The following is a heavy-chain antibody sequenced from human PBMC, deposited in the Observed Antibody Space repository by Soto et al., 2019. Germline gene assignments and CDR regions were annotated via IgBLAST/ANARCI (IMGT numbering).Heavy chain of an antibody. CDR1: GGSISSRGYY. J-gene: IGHJ5*02. D-gene: IGHD6-13*01. CDR3: ARAAHYSSPFRSFDP. V-gene: IGHV4-31*03. Sequence: QLQLQESGPGLVKPSQTLSLTCTVSGGSISSRGYYWSWIRQHPGKGLEWIGYISYSGSTYYNPSLKSRVTISVATSKTQFALKLRSVTAAATAVYYCARAAHYSSPFRSFDPWGQGTLVTVSS. CDR2: ISYSGST.